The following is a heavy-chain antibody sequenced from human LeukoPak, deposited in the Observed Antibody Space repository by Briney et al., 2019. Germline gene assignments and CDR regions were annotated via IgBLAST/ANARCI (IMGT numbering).Heavy chain of an antibody. J-gene: IGHJ4*02. V-gene: IGHV3-20*04. Sequence: GGSLRLSCAASGFTFDDYGMSWVRQAPGKGLEWVSGINWNGGSTGYADSVKGRFTISRGNAKNSLYLQMNSLRAEDTALYYCARVPYYYDSSGYYHFDYWGQGTLVTVSS. CDR3: ARVPYYYDSSGYYHFDY. D-gene: IGHD3-22*01. CDR1: GFTFDDYG. CDR2: INWNGGST.